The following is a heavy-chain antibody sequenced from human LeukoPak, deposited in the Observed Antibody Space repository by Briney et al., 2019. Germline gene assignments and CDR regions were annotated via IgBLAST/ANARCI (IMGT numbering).Heavy chain of an antibody. V-gene: IGHV1-2*06. D-gene: IGHD2-2*02. CDR3: AREYCSSTSCYKAFDY. CDR2: INPNSGGT. CDR1: GYTFTGYY. J-gene: IGHJ4*02. Sequence: GASVTVSCTASGYTFTGYYMHWVRQAPGQGLEWMGRINPNSGGTNYAQKFQGRVTMTRDTSISTAYMELSRLRSDDTAVYYCAREYCSSTSCYKAFDYWGQGTLVTVSS.